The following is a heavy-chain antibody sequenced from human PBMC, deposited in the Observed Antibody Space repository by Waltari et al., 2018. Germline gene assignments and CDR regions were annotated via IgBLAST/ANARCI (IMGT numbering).Heavy chain of an antibody. Sequence: QVHLQQWGAGLLKPSETLSLTCGVYGGPLSGYYWNWIRQSPERGLEWIGEVRHRGNTTYNPSLSGRATILVDTSRSQVSLKLHSVTAADTAIYYCAKTLLVSLYGLDVWGQGTTVIVSS. CDR3: AKTLLVSLYGLDV. CDR1: GGPLSGYY. D-gene: IGHD1-26*01. CDR2: VRHRGNT. J-gene: IGHJ6*02. V-gene: IGHV4-34*02.